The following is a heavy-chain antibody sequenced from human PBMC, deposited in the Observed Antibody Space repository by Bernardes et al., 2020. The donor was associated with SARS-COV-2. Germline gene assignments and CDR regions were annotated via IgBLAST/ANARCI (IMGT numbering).Heavy chain of an antibody. Sequence: SETLSLTCAVYGGSFSGYYWSWIRQPPGKGLEWIGEINHSGSTNYNPSLKSRVTISVDTSKNQFSLKLSSVTAADTAVYYCARGNLHYYYYYGMDVWGQGTTVTVSS. CDR3: ARGNLHYYYYYGMDV. J-gene: IGHJ6*02. V-gene: IGHV4-34*01. CDR1: GGSFSGYY. CDR2: INHSGST.